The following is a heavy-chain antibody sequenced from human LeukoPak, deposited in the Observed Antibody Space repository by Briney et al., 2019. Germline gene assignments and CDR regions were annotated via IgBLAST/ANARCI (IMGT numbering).Heavy chain of an antibody. V-gene: IGHV4-34*01. CDR3: ARSPGYYDFWSGYFDY. CDR2: INHSGST. Sequence: SETLSLXCAVYGGSCSGYYWSWIRQPPGKGLEWIGEINHSGSTNYNPSLKSRVTISVDTSKNQFSLKLSSVTAADTAVYYCARSPGYYDFWSGYFDYWGQGTLVTVSS. D-gene: IGHD3-3*01. J-gene: IGHJ4*02. CDR1: GGSCSGYY.